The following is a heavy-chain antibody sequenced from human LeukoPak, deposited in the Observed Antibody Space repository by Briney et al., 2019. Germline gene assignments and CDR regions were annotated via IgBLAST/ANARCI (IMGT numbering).Heavy chain of an antibody. J-gene: IGHJ3*02. D-gene: IGHD3-10*02. Sequence: GGPLRLSCAASGFTFSSYEMNWVRQAPGKGLEWVSYISSSGSTIYYADSVKGRFTISRDNAKNTLYLPMNSLRAGDTAVYYCASHDYVEDAFDIWGQGTMVTVSS. CDR3: ASHDYVEDAFDI. V-gene: IGHV3-48*03. CDR1: GFTFSSYE. CDR2: ISSSGSTI.